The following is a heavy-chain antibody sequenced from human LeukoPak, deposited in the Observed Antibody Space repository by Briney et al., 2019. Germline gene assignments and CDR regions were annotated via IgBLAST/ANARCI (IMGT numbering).Heavy chain of an antibody. J-gene: IGHJ3*02. CDR3: ARRGSTWGDAFDI. CDR2: IYPADSDT. Sequence: GESLKISCKGSGYSFTNYWIGWVRQMPGKGLEWMGIIYPADSDTRYSPSFQGQVTISADKSINTAYVQWSSLKASDTAIYYCARRGSTWGDAFDIWGQGTMVTVSS. V-gene: IGHV5-51*01. CDR1: GYSFTNYW. D-gene: IGHD6-13*01.